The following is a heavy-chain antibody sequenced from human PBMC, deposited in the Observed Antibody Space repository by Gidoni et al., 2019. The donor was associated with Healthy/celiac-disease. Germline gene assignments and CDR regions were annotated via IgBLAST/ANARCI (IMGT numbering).Heavy chain of an antibody. V-gene: IGHV3-53*01. CDR3: ARVSTMVRRGFDP. CDR2: IYSGGSP. CDR1: VFTVSSNY. Sequence: EVQLVESGGGLIQPGGSLRLSCAASVFTVSSNYMSWVRQAPGKGLEWVSVIYSGGSPYYADSVKGRVTISRDNSKNTLYLQMNSLRAEDTAVYYCARVSTMVRRGFDPWGQGTLVTVSS. D-gene: IGHD3-10*01. J-gene: IGHJ5*02.